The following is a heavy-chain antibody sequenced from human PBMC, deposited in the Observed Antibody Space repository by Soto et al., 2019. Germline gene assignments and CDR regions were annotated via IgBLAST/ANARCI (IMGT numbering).Heavy chain of an antibody. CDR2: ISSSSSPI. D-gene: IGHD2-2*01. Sequence: EVQLVESGGGLVQPGGSLRLSCAASGFTFSSYSMNWVRRAPGKGLEWVSYISSSSSPIYYADSVKGRFTISRDNAKNSLYLEMNSLRVEDTAVYYCEVASTSRNWDFDLWGRGTLVPVSS. CDR3: EVASTSRNWDFDL. V-gene: IGHV3-48*01. J-gene: IGHJ2*01. CDR1: GFTFSSYS.